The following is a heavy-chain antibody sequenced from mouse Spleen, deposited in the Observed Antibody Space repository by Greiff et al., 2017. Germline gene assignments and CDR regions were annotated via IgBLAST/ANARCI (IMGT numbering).Heavy chain of an antibody. J-gene: IGHJ1*01. D-gene: IGHD1-1*01. CDR2: IWSGGST. V-gene: IGHV2-2*02. CDR3: ARNWNYGSSHWYFDV. CDR1: GFSLTSYG. Sequence: QVQLKESGPGLVQPSQSLSITCTVSGFSLTSYGVHWVRQSPGKGLEWLGVIWSGGSTDYNAAFISRLSISKDNSKSQVFFKMNSLQANDTAIYYCARNWNYGSSHWYFDVWGAGTTVTVSS.